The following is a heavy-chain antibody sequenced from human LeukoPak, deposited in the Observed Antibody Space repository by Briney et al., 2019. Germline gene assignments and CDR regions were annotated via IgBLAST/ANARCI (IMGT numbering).Heavy chain of an antibody. CDR3: ARRPIYYYDSSGYWSQVDY. V-gene: IGHV1-18*01. CDR2: ISAYNGNT. J-gene: IGHJ4*02. Sequence: GASVKVSCKASGYTSTSYGISWVRQAPGQGLEWMGWISAYNGNTDYAQKLQGRVTMTTDTSTSTAYMELRSLRSDDTAVYYCARRPIYYYDSSGYWSQVDYWGQGTLVTVSS. CDR1: GYTSTSYG. D-gene: IGHD3-22*01.